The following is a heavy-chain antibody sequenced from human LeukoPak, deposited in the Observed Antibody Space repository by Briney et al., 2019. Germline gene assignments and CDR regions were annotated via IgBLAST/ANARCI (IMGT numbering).Heavy chain of an antibody. CDR1: GFNFSSYG. D-gene: IGHD3-22*01. V-gene: IGHV3-30*18. Sequence: GGSLRLSCAASGFNFSSYGMHWVRQAPGKGLEWVAVISYDGSNKYYADSVKGRFTISRDNSKNTLYLQMNSLRAEDTAVYYCAKDYYDSSGYYFPLGNWGQGTLATVSS. J-gene: IGHJ4*02. CDR2: ISYDGSNK. CDR3: AKDYYDSSGYYFPLGN.